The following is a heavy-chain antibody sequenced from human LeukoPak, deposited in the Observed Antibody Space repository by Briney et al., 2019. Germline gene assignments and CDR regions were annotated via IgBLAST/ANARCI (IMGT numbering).Heavy chain of an antibody. CDR1: GYTLTGYY. V-gene: IGHV1-2*02. CDR3: AGGRVYCTNGVCYIGAFDI. Sequence: ASVKVSCKASGYTLTGYYMHWVRQAPGQGREWMRGINPNSGGTKYAQKFQGRVTMTRDTSLRTAYMELSRLRSDDTAVYYCAGGRVYCTNGVCYIGAFDIWGQGTMVTVSS. J-gene: IGHJ3*02. CDR2: INPNSGGT. D-gene: IGHD2-8*01.